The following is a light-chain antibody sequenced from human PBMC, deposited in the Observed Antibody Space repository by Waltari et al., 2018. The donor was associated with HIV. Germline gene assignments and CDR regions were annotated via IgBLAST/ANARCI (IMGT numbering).Light chain of an antibody. J-gene: IGLJ3*02. CDR3: QVWDTXNXCWX. Sequence: SYVLTQPPSVSVTPGQTARRTCGGDNIGSKSVQWYQLRPGQSPLLVLYDDSXRPSGIPERISGSNSGNTATLTINNVEGGDEADYFCQVWDTXNXCWXFGGGTKLTVL. CDR1: NIGSKS. CDR2: DDS. V-gene: IGLV3-21*02.